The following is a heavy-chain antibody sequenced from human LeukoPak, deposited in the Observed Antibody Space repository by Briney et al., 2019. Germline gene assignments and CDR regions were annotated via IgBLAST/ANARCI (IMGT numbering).Heavy chain of an antibody. CDR3: AGGGGSYGWFDP. CDR1: GFNSGNYW. D-gene: IGHD3-16*01. J-gene: IGHJ5*02. V-gene: IGHV3-74*01. CDR2: IDSDGSST. Sequence: GGSLRLSCAASGFNSGNYWMDWVRQGPGKGLVWVSRIDSDGSSTNYADSVKGRFTISRDSAKNTLYLQMNSLRAEDTAVYYCAGGGGSYGWFDPWGQGTLVTVSS.